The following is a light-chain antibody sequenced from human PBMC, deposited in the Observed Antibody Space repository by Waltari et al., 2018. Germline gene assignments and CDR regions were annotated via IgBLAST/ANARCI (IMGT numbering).Light chain of an antibody. Sequence: QSALTQPASVSGSPGQSITISCTGTSSDVGSYNLVSWYQQHPGKAPKLMIYEGSKRPSGVSKRFSGSKSGNTASLTISRRQAEDEAYYYCYSYAGSSTFAFGGGTKLTVL. CDR1: SSDVGSYNL. CDR2: EGS. CDR3: YSYAGSSTFA. V-gene: IGLV2-23*03. J-gene: IGLJ3*02.